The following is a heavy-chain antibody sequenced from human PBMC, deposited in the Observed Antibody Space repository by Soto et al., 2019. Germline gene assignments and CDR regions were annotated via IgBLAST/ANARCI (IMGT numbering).Heavy chain of an antibody. CDR1: GFTFSSYA. Sequence: GGSLRLSCAASGFTFSSYAMSWVRQAPGKGLEWVSAISGSGGSTYYADSVKGRFTISRDNSKNTLYLQMNSLRAEDTAVYYCAKDRITMVRGVIITSDYWGQGTLVTVSS. CDR2: ISGSGGST. D-gene: IGHD3-10*01. J-gene: IGHJ4*02. V-gene: IGHV3-23*01. CDR3: AKDRITMVRGVIITSDY.